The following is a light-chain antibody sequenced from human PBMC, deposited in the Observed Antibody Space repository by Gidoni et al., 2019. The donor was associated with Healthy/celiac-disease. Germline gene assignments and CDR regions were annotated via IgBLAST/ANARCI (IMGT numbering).Light chain of an antibody. CDR2: AAS. CDR1: QSISSY. J-gene: IGKJ2*01. Sequence: DIQMTQSPSSLSASVGDRVTITCRASQSISSYLNWYHQKPGKAPKLLIYAASSLQSGVPSRFSGSGSGTDFTLTISSLQPEDFATYYCQQSYSTRYTFGQGTKLEIK. V-gene: IGKV1-39*01. CDR3: QQSYSTRYT.